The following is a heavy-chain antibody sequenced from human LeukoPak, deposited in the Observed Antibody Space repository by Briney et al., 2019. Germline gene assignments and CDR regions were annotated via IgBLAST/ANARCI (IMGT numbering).Heavy chain of an antibody. CDR1: GYSISSGYY. Sequence: SETLSLTCTVSGYSISSGYYWGWIRQPPGKGLEWVGSIHHSGTTYYNPSLKSRVTISLATSKNQFSLKLSSVTAADTAVCYCARDSYGSGSYNYWGQGTLVTVSS. CDR2: IHHSGTT. CDR3: ARDSYGSGSYNY. J-gene: IGHJ4*02. D-gene: IGHD3-10*01. V-gene: IGHV4-38-2*02.